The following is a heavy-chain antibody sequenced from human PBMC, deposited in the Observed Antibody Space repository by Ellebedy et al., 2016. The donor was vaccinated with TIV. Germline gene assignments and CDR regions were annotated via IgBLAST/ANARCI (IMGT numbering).Heavy chain of an antibody. CDR1: GFTFSTYA. CDR2: ISYDGSNK. Sequence: AGSLRLSXAASGFTFSTYAMHWVRQAPGKGLEWVAVISYDGSNKYYADSVKGRFTISRDNSKNTLYLQMNSLRAEDTAVYYCAGAGDGYRAYHLDYWGPGTLVTVSS. D-gene: IGHD5-24*01. J-gene: IGHJ4*02. CDR3: AGAGDGYRAYHLDY. V-gene: IGHV3-30-3*01.